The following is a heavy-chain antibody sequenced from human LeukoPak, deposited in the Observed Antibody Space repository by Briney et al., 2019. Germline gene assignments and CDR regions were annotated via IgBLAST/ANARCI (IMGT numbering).Heavy chain of an antibody. D-gene: IGHD3-16*02. CDR1: GFTFSDYA. J-gene: IGHJ4*02. CDR2: ISGGGEST. V-gene: IGHV3-23*01. CDR3: ARANYDYVWGSYRHPHYFDY. Sequence: GGSLRLSCAASGFTFSDYAMNWVRQAPGKGLEWVSVISGGGESTHYADSSEGRFTISRDNSRNTLYLQMNSLRAEDTAVYYCARANYDYVWGSYRHPHYFDYWGQGTLVTVSS.